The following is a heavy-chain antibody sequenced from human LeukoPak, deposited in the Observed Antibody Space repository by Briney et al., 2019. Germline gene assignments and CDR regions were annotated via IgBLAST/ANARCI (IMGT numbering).Heavy chain of an antibody. D-gene: IGHD3-16*01. J-gene: IGHJ4*02. Sequence: PSETLSLTCTVSGASISDYFWNWIRQPAGRGLEWIGYIYYSGSTNYNPSLNSRVTISVDTSKNQFSLELSSVTAADTAVYYCARGRLGVAGYYFDYWGQGNLVTVSS. CDR1: GASISDYF. V-gene: IGHV4-59*01. CDR3: ARGRLGVAGYYFDY. CDR2: IYYSGST.